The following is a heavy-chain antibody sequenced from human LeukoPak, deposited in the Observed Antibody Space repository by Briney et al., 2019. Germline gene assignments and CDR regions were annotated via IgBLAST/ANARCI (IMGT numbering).Heavy chain of an antibody. J-gene: IGHJ6*02. D-gene: IGHD6-13*01. CDR3: ARLSAAYYGMDV. CDR2: IYYSGST. Sequence: PSETLSLTCTVSGGSISSYYWSWIRHPPGKGLEWIGYIYYSGSTNYNPSLKSRVTISVDTSKNQFSLKLSSVTAADTAVYYCARLSAAYYGMDVWGQGTTVTVSS. CDR1: GGSISSYY. V-gene: IGHV4-59*08.